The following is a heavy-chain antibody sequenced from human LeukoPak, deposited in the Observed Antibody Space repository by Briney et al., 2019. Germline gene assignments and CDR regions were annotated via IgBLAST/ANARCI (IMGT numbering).Heavy chain of an antibody. D-gene: IGHD6-19*01. CDR1: GGSFSGYY. J-gene: IGHJ4*02. V-gene: IGHV4-34*01. Sequence: SETLSLTCAVYGGSFSGYYWSWIRQPPGKGLQWIGEINHSGSTNYNPSLKSRVTISVDTSKNQFSLKLSSVTAADTAVYYCARGAVAGTDIGDYWGQGTLVTVSS. CDR3: ARGAVAGTDIGDY. CDR2: INHSGST.